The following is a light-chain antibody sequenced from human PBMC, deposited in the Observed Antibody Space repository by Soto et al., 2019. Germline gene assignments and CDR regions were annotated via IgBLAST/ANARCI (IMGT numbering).Light chain of an antibody. Sequence: QSVLTQPRSVSGPPGQSVSISCSGTSSDVGTYNYVSWYQQHPGKAPKLMIYDVSKRPSGVPDRFSGSKSGNTASLTISGLQAEDEADYYCCSYAGGYTHAVFGGGTKATV. CDR3: CSYAGGYTHAV. V-gene: IGLV2-11*01. CDR1: SSDVGTYNY. J-gene: IGLJ2*01. CDR2: DVS.